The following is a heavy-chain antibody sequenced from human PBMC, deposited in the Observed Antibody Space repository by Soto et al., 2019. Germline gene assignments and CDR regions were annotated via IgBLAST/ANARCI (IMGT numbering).Heavy chain of an antibody. J-gene: IGHJ6*02. Sequence: GEPLKISCKGSGYSFTSYWMCCVGQMPGKVLEGMGIIYPGESDTRYSPSCQGQVTISADKSISTAYLQWSSLKASDTAMYYCASPPRGHLYYGMDVWGQGNTVTVS. V-gene: IGHV5-51*01. CDR3: ASPPRGHLYYGMDV. CDR2: IYPGESDT. D-gene: IGHD3-16*01. CDR1: GYSFTSYW.